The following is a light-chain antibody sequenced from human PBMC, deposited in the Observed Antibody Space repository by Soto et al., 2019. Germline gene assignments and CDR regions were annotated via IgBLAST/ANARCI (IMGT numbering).Light chain of an antibody. CDR2: LNSDGSH. J-gene: IGLJ1*01. Sequence: QHVLTQSPSASASLGASVKLTCTLSSGHSSYAIAWHQQQPEKGPRYLMNLNSDGSHTKGDGIPDRFSGSSSGAERYLTISSLQSEDEADYYCQTWGPGFYVFGTGTKLTVL. V-gene: IGLV4-69*01. CDR1: SGHSSYA. CDR3: QTWGPGFYV.